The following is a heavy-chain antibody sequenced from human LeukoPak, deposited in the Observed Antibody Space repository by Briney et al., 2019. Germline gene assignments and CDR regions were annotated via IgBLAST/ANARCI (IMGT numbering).Heavy chain of an antibody. Sequence: SGGSLRLSCAASGFTFSSYTMNWVRQAPGKGLEWVSYISSSGSTIYYADSVKGRFTISRDNAKNSLYLQMNSLRAEDTAVYYCAVVAATFYYYMDVWGKGTTVTVSS. CDR3: AVVAATFYYYMDV. V-gene: IGHV3-48*04. CDR2: ISSSGSTI. J-gene: IGHJ6*03. CDR1: GFTFSSYT. D-gene: IGHD2-15*01.